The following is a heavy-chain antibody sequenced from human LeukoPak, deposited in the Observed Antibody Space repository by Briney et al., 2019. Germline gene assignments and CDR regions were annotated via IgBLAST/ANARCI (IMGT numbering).Heavy chain of an antibody. Sequence: GGSLRLSCAASGFTFSSYAMTWVRRAPGKGLEWVSTIEVGGAIAHYAASVKGRFTISRDTSKKILYLQMDSLRPEDTAVYYCAKPLGGSYLFDRWGQGTLVTVSS. V-gene: IGHV3-23*01. CDR1: GFTFSSYA. CDR2: IEVGGAIA. CDR3: AKPLGGSYLFDR. D-gene: IGHD1-26*01. J-gene: IGHJ4*02.